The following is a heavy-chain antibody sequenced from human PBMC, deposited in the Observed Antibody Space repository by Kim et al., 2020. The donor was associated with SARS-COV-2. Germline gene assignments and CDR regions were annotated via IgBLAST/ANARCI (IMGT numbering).Heavy chain of an antibody. Sequence: WFYDYAPSVTSRITISPDTSKNQFSLQLDSVTSEDTAVYYCSRDMMGMGYWGQGTLVTVSS. V-gene: IGHV6-1*01. D-gene: IGHD3-16*01. CDR3: SRDMMGMGY. J-gene: IGHJ4*02. CDR2: WFY.